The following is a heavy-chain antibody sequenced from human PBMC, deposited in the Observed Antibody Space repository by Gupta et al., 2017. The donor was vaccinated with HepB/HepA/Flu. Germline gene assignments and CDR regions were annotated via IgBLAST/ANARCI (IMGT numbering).Heavy chain of an antibody. J-gene: IGHJ3*02. CDR3: ARGSGSTTRALDI. CDR1: GFTFSSHW. V-gene: IGHV3-7*01. CDR2: IKQDGSEK. D-gene: IGHD2/OR15-2a*01. Sequence: EVQLVESGGGLVQPGGSLRLSCAASGFTFSSHWMNWVRQAPGKGLEWVANIKQDGSEKKYVDSVKGRFTISRHNAKDSLYLQMDSLRAEDTAVDYCARGSGSTTRALDIWGQGTRVTVSS.